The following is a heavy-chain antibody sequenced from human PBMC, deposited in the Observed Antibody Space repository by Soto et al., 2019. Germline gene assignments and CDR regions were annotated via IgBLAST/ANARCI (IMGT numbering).Heavy chain of an antibody. V-gene: IGHV1-46*02. CDR1: GYTLNTYY. J-gene: IGHJ6*02. CDR2: INPRGGGT. Sequence: ASVKVSCKASGYTLNTYYMHWVRQAPGQGPEWMGIINPRGGGTTYAQNFQDRVTMTSDTSSSTVYMELSSLRSEDTAVYYCARGGGFSPYYYNLDVWGQGTTVTVSS. D-gene: IGHD2-15*01. CDR3: ARGGGFSPYYYNLDV.